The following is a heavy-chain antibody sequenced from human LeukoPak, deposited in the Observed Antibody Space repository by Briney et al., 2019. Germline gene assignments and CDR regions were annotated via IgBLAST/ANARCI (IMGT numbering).Heavy chain of an antibody. D-gene: IGHD3-22*01. J-gene: IGHJ4*02. CDR2: ISSSSSTI. CDR1: EFTFSNYN. CDR3: ARDRSSGYSYTTDY. V-gene: IGHV3-48*01. Sequence: GGSLRLSCAASEFTFSNYNMDWVRQAPGKGLEWVSYISSSSSTIYYADSVKGRFTISRDNAKNSLYLQMNSLRAEDTAVYYCARDRSSGYSYTTDYWGQGTLVTVSS.